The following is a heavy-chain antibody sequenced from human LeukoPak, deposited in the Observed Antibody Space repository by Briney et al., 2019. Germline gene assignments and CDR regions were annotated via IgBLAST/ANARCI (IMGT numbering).Heavy chain of an antibody. CDR1: GYTFIGYY. V-gene: IGHV1-8*02. CDR3: ARGRRSSY. CDR2: INPNSGNT. Sequence: ASVKVSCKASGYTFIGYYLHWVRQAPGQGLEWIGWINPNSGNTGYAQKFQGRVTMTRNTSISTAYMELSSLRSEDTAVYYCARGRRSSYWGQGTLVTVSS. D-gene: IGHD6-19*01. J-gene: IGHJ4*02.